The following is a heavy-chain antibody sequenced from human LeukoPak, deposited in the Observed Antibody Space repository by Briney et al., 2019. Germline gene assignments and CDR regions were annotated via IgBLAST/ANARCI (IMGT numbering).Heavy chain of an antibody. J-gene: IGHJ4*02. Sequence: ASVKVSCKASGYTFSSFGINWMRQAPGQGLEWMGWISAYNGDTNYAQKAQGRVTMTTDTSTGTAYMDLRSLRSDDTAVYYCARGGYYGSGSFPDYWGQGTLVTVSS. CDR3: ARGGYYGSGSFPDY. CDR2: ISAYNGDT. D-gene: IGHD3-10*01. CDR1: GYTFSSFG. V-gene: IGHV1-18*01.